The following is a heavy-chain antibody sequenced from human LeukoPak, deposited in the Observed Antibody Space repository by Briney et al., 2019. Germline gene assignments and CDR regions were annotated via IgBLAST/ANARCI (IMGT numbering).Heavy chain of an antibody. D-gene: IGHD5-18*01. Sequence: GESLKISCKGSGYTFITYWIGWVRQMPGKGLEWMGIIYPADSDTRYSPSFQGQVTISADKSISTAYLQWSSLKASDTAMYYCARLDTRVWGSADCWGQGTLVTVSS. J-gene: IGHJ4*02. CDR3: ARLDTRVWGSADC. V-gene: IGHV5-51*01. CDR1: GYTFITYW. CDR2: IYPADSDT.